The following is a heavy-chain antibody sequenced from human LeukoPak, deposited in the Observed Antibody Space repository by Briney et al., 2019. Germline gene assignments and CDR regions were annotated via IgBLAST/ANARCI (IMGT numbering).Heavy chain of an antibody. V-gene: IGHV1-18*01. CDR3: ARVLAYCSSTSCHDY. Sequence: ASVKVSCKASGYTFSNYGVSWVRQAPGQGLEWMGWISAYNGNTDYAQKLQGRVTMTTDTSTSTAYMELTSLRSDDTAVYYCARVLAYCSSTSCHDYWGQGPLVTVSS. CDR1: GYTFSNYG. J-gene: IGHJ4*02. D-gene: IGHD2-2*01. CDR2: ISAYNGNT.